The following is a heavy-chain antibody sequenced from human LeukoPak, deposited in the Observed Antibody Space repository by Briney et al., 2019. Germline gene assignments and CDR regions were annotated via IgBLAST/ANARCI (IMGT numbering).Heavy chain of an antibody. CDR2: IFYRGST. CDR1: GGSISSYY. J-gene: IGHJ3*02. V-gene: IGHV4-59*01. D-gene: IGHD3-10*01. Sequence: SETLSLICTVSGGSISSYYWSWIRQPPGKRLEWIGYIFYRGSTNYNPSLKSRVAISEDTSKNQFSLNLSSVTAADTAVYYCARGGYYGSGSDDAFDIWGQGTMVTVSS. CDR3: ARGGYYGSGSDDAFDI.